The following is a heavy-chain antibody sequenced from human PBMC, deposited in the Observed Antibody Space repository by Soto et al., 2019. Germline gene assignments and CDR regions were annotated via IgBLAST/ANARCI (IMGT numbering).Heavy chain of an antibody. Sequence: QVQLVQSVAEVKKPGSSVKVSCTASGGTFSSYDISWVRQAPGQGLECMGGIIPIFGTANYAQKFQGRVTITADKSTSTSYMELSSLRSEDTAVYNCATYDSSGYGHPDAFDTWGQGTMGTASS. CDR3: ATYDSSGYGHPDAFDT. CDR2: IIPIFGTA. V-gene: IGHV1-69*06. CDR1: GGTFSSYD. D-gene: IGHD3-22*01. J-gene: IGHJ3*02.